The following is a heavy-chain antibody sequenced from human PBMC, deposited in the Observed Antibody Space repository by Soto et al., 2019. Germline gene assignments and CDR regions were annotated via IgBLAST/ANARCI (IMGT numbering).Heavy chain of an antibody. CDR3: ARGDYFDY. V-gene: IGHV4-59*01. CDR2: IYYSGST. J-gene: IGHJ4*02. CDR1: GGSISSYY. Sequence: SETLSLTCTVSGGSISSYYWSWIRQPPGKGLEWIGYIYYSGSTNYNPSLKSRVTISVDTSKNQFSLKLSSVIAADTAVYYCARGDYFDYWGQGTLVTVSS.